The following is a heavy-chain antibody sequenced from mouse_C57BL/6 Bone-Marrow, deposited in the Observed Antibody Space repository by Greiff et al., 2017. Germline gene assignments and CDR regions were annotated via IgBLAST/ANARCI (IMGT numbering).Heavy chain of an antibody. CDR1: GYTFTEYT. CDR3: ARHAPGDYGNYGAWFAY. CDR2: FYPGSGSI. V-gene: IGHV1-62-2*01. D-gene: IGHD2-1*01. Sequence: QVQLQQSGAELVKPGASVKLSCKASGYTFTEYTIHWVKQRSGQGLEWIGWFYPGSGSIKYNEKFKDKATLTADKSSSTVYMGLSRLTAEASAVYFCARHAPGDYGNYGAWFAYWGQGTLVTVSA. J-gene: IGHJ3*01.